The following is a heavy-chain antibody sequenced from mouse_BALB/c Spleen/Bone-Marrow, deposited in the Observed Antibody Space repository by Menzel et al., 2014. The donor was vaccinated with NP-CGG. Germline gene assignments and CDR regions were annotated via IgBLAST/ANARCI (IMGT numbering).Heavy chain of an antibody. D-gene: IGHD1-1*01. CDR2: INPFNDGT. CDR3: ARTRKCYCSTFVC. V-gene: IGHV1-14*01. J-gene: IGHJ2*01. Sequence: VQLKQSGPELVKPGTSVMMSCKVSGYTFTSYVIHWVKQKPGQGLEWIGFINPFNDGTKYNEQFKVKATPTSDKSSNTSYVELNSLTAEDSAVYFCARTRKCYCSTFVCWGLGTTLTGSS. CDR1: GYTFTSYV.